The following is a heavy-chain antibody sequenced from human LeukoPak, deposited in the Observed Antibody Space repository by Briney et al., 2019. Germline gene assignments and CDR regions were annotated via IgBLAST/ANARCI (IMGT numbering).Heavy chain of an antibody. Sequence: GGSLRLSCAASGFTLSSNYMSWVRQAPGKGLEWVSVIYSGGSTYHADSVKGRFTISRDNSKNTLYLQMNSLRGEDTAVYYCARIVAGGAFDIWGQGTMVTVSS. D-gene: IGHD1-26*01. CDR2: IYSGGST. CDR3: ARIVAGGAFDI. J-gene: IGHJ3*02. V-gene: IGHV3-66*01. CDR1: GFTLSSNY.